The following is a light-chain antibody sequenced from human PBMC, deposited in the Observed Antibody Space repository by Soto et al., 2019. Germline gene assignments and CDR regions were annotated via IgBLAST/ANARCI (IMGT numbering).Light chain of an antibody. CDR2: EVI. CDR1: SSDVGSYNL. CDR3: CSYAGSRFYV. J-gene: IGLJ1*01. Sequence: QSALTQPASVSGSPGQSITISCTGTSSDVGSYNLVSWFQHHPDKAPKLIIYEVIKRPSGVSNRFSGSKSGNTASLTISGLQADDEGDYYCCSYAGSRFYVFGSGTQLTVL. V-gene: IGLV2-23*02.